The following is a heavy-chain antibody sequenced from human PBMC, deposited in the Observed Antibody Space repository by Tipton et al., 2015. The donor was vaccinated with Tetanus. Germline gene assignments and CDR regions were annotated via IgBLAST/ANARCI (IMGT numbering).Heavy chain of an antibody. V-gene: IGHV3-9*01. D-gene: IGHD3-3*01. CDR1: GFNFHDFA. CDR3: TKGGFGGALNIGFDS. CDR2: ISSSAGPI. Sequence: SLRLSCSASGFNFHDFAMHWVRQAPGKGLEWVSGISSSAGPIGFAESVKGRSTISRDNARNSLYLEMNNVRPEDTAFYYCTKGGFGGALNIGFDSWGQGTLVTVSS. J-gene: IGHJ5*01.